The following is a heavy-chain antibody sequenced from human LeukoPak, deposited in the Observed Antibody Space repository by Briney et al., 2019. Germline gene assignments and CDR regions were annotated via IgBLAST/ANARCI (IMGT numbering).Heavy chain of an antibody. V-gene: IGHV3-53*01. D-gene: IGHD1-26*01. CDR2: LYTGGGT. CDR1: GFTVSSNY. J-gene: IGHJ4*02. Sequence: GGSLRLSCAASGFTVSSNYMSWVRQAPGKGLEWVSVLYTGGGTYYADSVKGRFTISRDNSKNTLYLQMNSLRAEDTAVYYCVRSGTRYLVHFDHWGQGTLVTVSS. CDR3: VRSGTRYLVHFDH.